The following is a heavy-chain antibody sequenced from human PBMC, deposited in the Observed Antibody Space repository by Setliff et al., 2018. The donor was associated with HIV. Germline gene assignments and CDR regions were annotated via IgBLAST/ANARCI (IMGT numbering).Heavy chain of an antibody. CDR1: GGSTINYF. D-gene: IGHD5-18*01. CDR2: IYYSGSA. Sequence: SETLSLTCTVSGGSTINYFWSWIRLPPGKGLEWICYIYYSGSADYNRSLKSRVTISVDTSKSQVSLNLNSVTAADTAVYYCARSPGVDTNMAFDYWGQGILVTVSS. CDR3: ARSPGVDTNMAFDY. J-gene: IGHJ4*02. V-gene: IGHV4-59*01.